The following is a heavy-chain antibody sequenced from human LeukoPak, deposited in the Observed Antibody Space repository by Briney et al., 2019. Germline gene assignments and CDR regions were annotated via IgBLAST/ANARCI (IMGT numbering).Heavy chain of an antibody. CDR1: GGSISSSNW. CDR2: VYHSGST. V-gene: IGHV4-4*02. Sequence: SETLSLTCGVSGGSISSSNWWSWVRQPPGKGLEWIGEVYHSGSTNYNPSLQSRVTISVDESMNQFSLKVNSVTAADTGVYYCARLQGRDGYNEWGQGTLVIVSS. CDR3: ARLQGRDGYNE. D-gene: IGHD5-24*01. J-gene: IGHJ4*02.